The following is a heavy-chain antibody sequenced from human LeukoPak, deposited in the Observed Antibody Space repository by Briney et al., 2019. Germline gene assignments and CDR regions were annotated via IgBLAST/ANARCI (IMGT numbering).Heavy chain of an antibody. V-gene: IGHV1-8*03. D-gene: IGHD3-10*01. CDR1: GYTFTSYD. J-gene: IGHJ6*03. CDR3: ARGQRGITMVRGAYYYYYYYMDV. CDR2: MNPNSGNT. Sequence: ASVKVSCKASGYTFTSYDINWVRQATGQGLEWMGWMNPNSGNTGYAQKFQGRVTITRNTSISTAYMELSGLRSEDTAVYYCARGQRGITMVRGAYYYYYYYMDVWGKGTTVTVSS.